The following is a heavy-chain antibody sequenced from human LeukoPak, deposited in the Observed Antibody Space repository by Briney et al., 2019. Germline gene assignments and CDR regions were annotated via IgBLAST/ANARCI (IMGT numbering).Heavy chain of an antibody. Sequence: AGGSLRLSCAASGFTFSGAAIHGVRQASGKGLEWVGRIRTKPNNYATAYAASVQGRFTISRDDSKKTAYLQMSSLRTEDTALYYCTTFPGAVAPEGNYWGQGTLVSVSS. CDR3: TTFPGAVAPEGNY. J-gene: IGHJ4*02. V-gene: IGHV3-73*01. D-gene: IGHD2-15*01. CDR2: IRTKPNNYAT. CDR1: GFTFSGAA.